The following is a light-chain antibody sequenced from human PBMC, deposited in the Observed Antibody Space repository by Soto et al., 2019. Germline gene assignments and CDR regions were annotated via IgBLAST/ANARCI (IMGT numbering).Light chain of an antibody. V-gene: IGKV3-15*01. CDR1: QSVNSN. J-gene: IGKJ4*01. CDR3: QQYHNWPPGLT. CDR2: GAS. Sequence: EILMTQSPATLSVSPGERATLSCRASQSVNSNLAWYQQKPGQAPRLLIHGASTRAPDIPARFSGSGSGTDFTLTISSLKPEDFAVYYCQQYHNWPPGLTFGGGTKVDIK.